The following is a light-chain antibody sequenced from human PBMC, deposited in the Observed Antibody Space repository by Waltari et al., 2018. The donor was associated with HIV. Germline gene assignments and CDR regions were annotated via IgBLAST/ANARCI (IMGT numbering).Light chain of an antibody. J-gene: IGLJ3*02. CDR3: TTWGGSLSGPV. CDR1: RSNIGSNY. Sequence: QSVLTQPPSASGTPGQRVTISCSGSRSNIGSNYVYWYQQLPGTAPKLLIYRNHQRPSGVPDRFSGSKSGTSASLAISGLRSEDEGDYHCTTWGGSLSGPVFGGGTKVTVL. CDR2: RNH. V-gene: IGLV1-47*01.